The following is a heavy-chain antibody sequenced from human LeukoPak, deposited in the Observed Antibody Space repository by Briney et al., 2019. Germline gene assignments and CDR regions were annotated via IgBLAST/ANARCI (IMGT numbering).Heavy chain of an antibody. V-gene: IGHV3-23*01. Sequence: GGSLRLSCAASGFTFSSYAMSWVRQAPGKGLEWGSAISGIGGSTYYADSVKGRFTISRDNSKNTLYLQMNSLRAEDTAVYYCARAEQGLLFGAFDIWGQGTMVTVSS. CDR1: GFTFSSYA. J-gene: IGHJ3*02. CDR2: ISGIGGST. D-gene: IGHD1/OR15-1a*01. CDR3: ARAEQGLLFGAFDI.